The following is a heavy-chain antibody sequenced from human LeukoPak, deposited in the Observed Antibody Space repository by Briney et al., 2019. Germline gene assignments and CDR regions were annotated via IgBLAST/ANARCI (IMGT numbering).Heavy chain of an antibody. Sequence: SETLSLTGTVSGGSISSGSYYWSWIRQPAGKGLEWIGRIYTSGSTNYNPSLKSRVTISVDTSKNQFSLKLSSVTAADTAVYYCARDGWFGELTSWGQGTLVTVSS. V-gene: IGHV4-61*02. CDR1: GGSISSGSYY. CDR3: ARDGWFGELTS. CDR2: IYTSGST. J-gene: IGHJ5*02. D-gene: IGHD3-10*01.